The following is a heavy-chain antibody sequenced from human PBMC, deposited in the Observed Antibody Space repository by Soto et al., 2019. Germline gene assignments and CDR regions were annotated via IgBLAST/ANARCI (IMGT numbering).Heavy chain of an antibody. V-gene: IGHV4-59*01. CDR3: ARGHLGITTTGTWYDFDY. J-gene: IGHJ4*02. CDR2: IYYSGRT. CDR1: GDSISSYY. Sequence: SETLSLTCTVSGDSISSYYWTWIRQPPGKGLEYIGYIYYSGRTYYNPSLKSRVTISVDTSKNQFSLKLSSVTAADTAVYYCARGHLGITTTGTWYDFDYWGQGTLVTV. D-gene: IGHD2-15*01.